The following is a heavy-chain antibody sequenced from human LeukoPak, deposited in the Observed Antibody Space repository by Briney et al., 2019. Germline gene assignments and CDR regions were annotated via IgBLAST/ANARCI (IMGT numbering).Heavy chain of an antibody. CDR1: GYTFTSYY. V-gene: IGHV1-46*01. Sequence: ASVKVSCKASGYTFTSYYMHWVRQAPGQGLEWMGITNPSGGSTSYAQKFQGRVTMTRDTSISTAYMELSRLRSDDTAVYYCARGYCSGGSCYLGYWGQGTLVTVSS. D-gene: IGHD2-15*01. CDR3: ARGYCSGGSCYLGY. CDR2: TNPSGGST. J-gene: IGHJ4*02.